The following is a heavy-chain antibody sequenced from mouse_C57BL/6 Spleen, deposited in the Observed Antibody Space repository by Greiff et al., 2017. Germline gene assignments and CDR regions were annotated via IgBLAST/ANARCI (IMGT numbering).Heavy chain of an antibody. V-gene: IGHV14-1*01. CDR2: IDPEDGDT. CDR3: TTDYYGSSYWFAY. Sequence: EVQLQQSGAELVRPGASVKLSCTASGFNIKDYYMHWVKQRPEQGLEWIGRIDPEDGDTENAPKFQGKATMTADTSSNTAYLQLSSLTSEDTAVYYCTTDYYGSSYWFAYWGQGTLVTVSA. CDR1: GFNIKDYY. D-gene: IGHD1-1*01. J-gene: IGHJ3*01.